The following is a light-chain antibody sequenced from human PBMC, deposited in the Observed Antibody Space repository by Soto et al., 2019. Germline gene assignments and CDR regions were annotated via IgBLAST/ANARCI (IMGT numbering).Light chain of an antibody. Sequence: DIQLTQSPSFLSASVGDRVTITCRASQGMSSYLAWYQQKPGKAPKLLIYGASTLQSGVPSRFSGSGSGTEFTLRISSLQPEDFATYYCQRPGVFGPETKVDIK. CDR1: QGMSSY. CDR2: GAS. J-gene: IGKJ3*01. CDR3: QRPGV. V-gene: IGKV1-9*01.